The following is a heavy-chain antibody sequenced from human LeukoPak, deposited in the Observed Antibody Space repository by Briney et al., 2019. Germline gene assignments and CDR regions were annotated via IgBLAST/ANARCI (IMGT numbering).Heavy chain of an antibody. V-gene: IGHV4-34*01. CDR3: AREGIAAAGPGFDP. J-gene: IGHJ5*02. Sequence: SETLSLTCAVYGGSFSGYYWSWIRQPPGKGLEWIGEIDHSGSTNYNPSLKSRVTISVDTSKNQCSLKLSSVTAADTAVYYCAREGIAAAGPGFDPWGQGTLVTVSS. CDR2: IDHSGST. D-gene: IGHD6-13*01. CDR1: GGSFSGYY.